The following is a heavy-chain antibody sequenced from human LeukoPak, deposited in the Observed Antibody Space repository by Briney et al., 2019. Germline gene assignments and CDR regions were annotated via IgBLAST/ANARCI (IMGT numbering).Heavy chain of an antibody. D-gene: IGHD2-2*03. J-gene: IGHJ3*02. CDR2: ISGSGGST. Sequence: GGSLRLSCAASGFTFSSYAMSWVRQAPGKGLEWVSAISGSGGSTYYADSVKGRFTISRDNSKNTLYLQMNSLRAEDTAVYYCAKGAGYCSSTSCYLRAFDIWGQGTMVTVSS. V-gene: IGHV3-23*01. CDR3: AKGAGYCSSTSCYLRAFDI. CDR1: GFTFSSYA.